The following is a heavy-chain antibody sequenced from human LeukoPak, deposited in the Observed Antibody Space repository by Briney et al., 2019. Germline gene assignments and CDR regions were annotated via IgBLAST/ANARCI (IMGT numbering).Heavy chain of an antibody. D-gene: IGHD3-22*01. V-gene: IGHV4-59*01. CDR3: ARDSSGWYFDL. CDR2: IYYSGST. Sequence: SETLSLTCTVSGGSISSYYWSWIRQPPGKGLEWIGYIYYSGSTNYNPSLKSRVTISVDTSKYQFSLDLRSVTAADTAVYYCARDSSGWYFDLWGRGTLVTVPS. CDR1: GGSISSYY. J-gene: IGHJ2*01.